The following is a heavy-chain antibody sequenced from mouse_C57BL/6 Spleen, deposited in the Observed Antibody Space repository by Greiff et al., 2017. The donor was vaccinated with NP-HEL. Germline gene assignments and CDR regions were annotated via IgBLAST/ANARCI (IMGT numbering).Heavy chain of an antibody. Sequence: QVQLQQSGAELVRPGTSVKVSCKASGYAFTNYLIEWVKQRPGQGLEWIGVINPGSGGTNYNEKFKGKATLTADKSSSTAYMQLSSLTSEDSAVYFCARGIYYDYSGYFDVWGTGTTVTVSS. V-gene: IGHV1-54*01. CDR3: ARGIYYDYSGYFDV. J-gene: IGHJ1*03. CDR2: INPGSGGT. D-gene: IGHD2-4*01. CDR1: GYAFTNYL.